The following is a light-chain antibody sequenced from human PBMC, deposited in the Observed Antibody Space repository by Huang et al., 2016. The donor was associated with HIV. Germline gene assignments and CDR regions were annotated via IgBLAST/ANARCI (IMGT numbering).Light chain of an antibody. J-gene: IGKJ1*01. Sequence: EIVMTQSPGTLSVAPGERATLSCRASQNINTNLDWFQQKPGQAPRLLIYAASTRTADFPARFSGSGSRTECTLTISSLQSEDIAVYYCQQYNDWPRSFGQGTKVEIK. CDR3: QQYNDWPRS. V-gene: IGKV3-15*01. CDR1: QNINTN. CDR2: AAS.